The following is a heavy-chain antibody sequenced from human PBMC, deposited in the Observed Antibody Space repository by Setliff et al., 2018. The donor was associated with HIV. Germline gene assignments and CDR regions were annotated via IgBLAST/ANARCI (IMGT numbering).Heavy chain of an antibody. Sequence: SETLSLTCDVSGFSISSRYYWGWIRQSPGKGLEWIGNIYHTGSSYYNPSLNDRATISLDTSKNQFSLKLNSVTAADTAVYYCAQEERDAYSYWFDPWGQGTLVTVSS. D-gene: IGHD4-4*01. V-gene: IGHV4-38-2*01. CDR1: GFSISSRYY. CDR2: IYHTGSS. CDR3: AQEERDAYSYWFDP. J-gene: IGHJ5*02.